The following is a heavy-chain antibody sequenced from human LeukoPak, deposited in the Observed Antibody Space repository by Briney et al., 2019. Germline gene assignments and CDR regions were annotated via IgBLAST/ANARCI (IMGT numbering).Heavy chain of an antibody. Sequence: PSETLSLTCAVYGGSFSDYYWSWIRQPPGKGLEWIGEINRSGSTSYNPSLKSRVTISLDTSNNHFSLKLSSVTAADTAVYYCARASGYGSGIFPNWFDPWGQGTLVTVSS. J-gene: IGHJ5*02. V-gene: IGHV4-34*01. CDR3: ARASGYGSGIFPNWFDP. D-gene: IGHD3-10*01. CDR1: GGSFSDYY. CDR2: INRSGST.